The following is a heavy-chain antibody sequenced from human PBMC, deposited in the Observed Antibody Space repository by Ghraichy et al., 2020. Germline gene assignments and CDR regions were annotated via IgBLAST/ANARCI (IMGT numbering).Heavy chain of an antibody. V-gene: IGHV5-51*01. CDR2: IYPADSDT. J-gene: IGHJ3*01. CDR1: GYSFTSYW. D-gene: IGHD3-10*01. CDR3: ARPGGSGTYFSDAFDF. Sequence: GESLNISCKGSGYSFTSYWTGWVRQMPGKGLEWVGVIYPADSDTKYIPSFQGQVTISVDKSISTAYLQWSSLKASDTAMYYCARPGGSGTYFSDAFDFWGHGTMVTVSS.